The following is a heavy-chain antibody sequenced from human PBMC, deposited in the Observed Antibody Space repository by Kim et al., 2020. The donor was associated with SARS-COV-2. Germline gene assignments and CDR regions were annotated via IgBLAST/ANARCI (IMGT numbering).Heavy chain of an antibody. Sequence: GGSLRLSCAASGVSGFTFTRYDMTWVRQDPGKGPGRVTGFSGRNGNIYYADSVKGLFTISSDISRTTLYLQMNSLRTEDTATYYCAKDPVCSTNSWGQGTLVTVSS. V-gene: IGHV3-23*01. CDR3: AKDPVCSTNS. CDR1: GVSGFTFTRYD. CDR2: FSGRNGNI. J-gene: IGHJ4*02. D-gene: IGHD2-15*01.